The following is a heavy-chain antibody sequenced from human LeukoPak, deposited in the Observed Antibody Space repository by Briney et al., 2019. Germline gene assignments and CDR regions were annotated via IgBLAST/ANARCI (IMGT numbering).Heavy chain of an antibody. CDR3: AELGITMIGGV. J-gene: IGHJ6*04. CDR1: GFTFSSYG. V-gene: IGHV3-23*01. Sequence: PGGSLRLSCAASGFTFSSYGMSWVRQAQGKGMEWVSAISGNGGSTYYADSVKGGFTIFRDNSKKTVYLQMKRLRAEDTAVYYCAELGITMIGGVWGKGTTVTISS. CDR2: ISGNGGST. D-gene: IGHD3-10*02.